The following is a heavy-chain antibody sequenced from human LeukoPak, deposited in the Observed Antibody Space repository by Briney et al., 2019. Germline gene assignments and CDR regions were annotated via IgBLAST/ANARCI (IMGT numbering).Heavy chain of an antibody. Sequence: SETLSLTCTVSGDSIRSDSHYWGWIRQSPGKGLEWIGSIHYSGSTYYNPSLKSRVTISVDTPKNQFSLKLSSVTAADTAVYYCATHVYSGGWYFDYWGQGTLVTVSS. V-gene: IGHV4-39*01. D-gene: IGHD6-19*01. CDR2: IHYSGST. CDR1: GDSIRSDSHY. J-gene: IGHJ4*02. CDR3: ATHVYSGGWYFDY.